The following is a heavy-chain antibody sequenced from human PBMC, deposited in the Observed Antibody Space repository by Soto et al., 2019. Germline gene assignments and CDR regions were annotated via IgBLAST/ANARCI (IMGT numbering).Heavy chain of an antibody. V-gene: IGHV4-34*01. D-gene: IGHD1-1*01. CDR1: GQSFSGHS. CDR2: INESGST. Sequence: VQLQQWGAGLVKPSETLSLSCAVYGQSFSGHSWAWIRQPPGKGLEWIGEINESGSTYYNPSLKSRVTISTDTSKKQCSLKLSSVSAADTAAYFCARGSGIVALPGELEDVNYDYWGQGTLVNVS. J-gene: IGHJ4*02. CDR3: ARGSGIVALPGELEDVNYDY.